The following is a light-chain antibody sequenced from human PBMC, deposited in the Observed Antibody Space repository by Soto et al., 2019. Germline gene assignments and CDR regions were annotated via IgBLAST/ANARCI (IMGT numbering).Light chain of an antibody. CDR3: SSYTASLTVV. CDR1: SSDVGGYNY. V-gene: IGLV2-8*01. J-gene: IGLJ2*01. CDR2: EVN. Sequence: QSVLTQPPSASGSPGQSVAISCTGTSSDVGGYNYVSWYQQHPGKAPKLMIYEVNKRPSGVPDRFSGSKSGNTASLTVSGLQAEDEADYYCSSYTASLTVVFGGGTKLTVL.